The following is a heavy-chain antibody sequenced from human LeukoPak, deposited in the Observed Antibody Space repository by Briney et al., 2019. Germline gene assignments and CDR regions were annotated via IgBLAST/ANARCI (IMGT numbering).Heavy chain of an antibody. V-gene: IGHV5-51*01. J-gene: IGHJ4*02. CDR1: RYSFTSYW. CDR3: ARFAKIYGSGSQNDY. CDR2: IYPGDSDT. Sequence: PGESLKISCKGSRYSFTSYWIGWVRQMPGKGLEWMGIIYPGDSDTRYSPSFQGQVTISADKSISTAYLQWSSLKASDTAMYYCARFAKIYGSGSQNDYWGQGTLVTVSS. D-gene: IGHD3-10*01.